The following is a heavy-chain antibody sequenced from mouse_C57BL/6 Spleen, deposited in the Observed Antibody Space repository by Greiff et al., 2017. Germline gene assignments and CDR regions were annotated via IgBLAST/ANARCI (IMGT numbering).Heavy chain of an antibody. V-gene: IGHV1-80*01. CDR2: IYPGDGDT. CDR1: GYAFSSYW. D-gene: IGHD1-1*01. CDR3: ARRDYGSSLDY. Sequence: VQLQQSGAELVKPGASVKISCKASGYAFSSYWMNWVKQRPGKGLEWIGQIYPGDGDTNYNGKFKGKATLTADKSSSTAYMQLSSLTAEDSAVDFCARRDYGSSLDYWGQGTTLTVSS. J-gene: IGHJ2*01.